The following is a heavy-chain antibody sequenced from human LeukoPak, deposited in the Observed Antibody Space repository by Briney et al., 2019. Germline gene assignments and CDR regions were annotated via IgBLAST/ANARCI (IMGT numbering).Heavy chain of an antibody. V-gene: IGHV1-3*03. D-gene: IGHD3-9*01. CDR1: GYTFTSYA. Sequence: GASVKVSCKASGYTFTSYAMHWVRQAPGQRLEWMGWINAGNGNTKYSQEFQGRVTITRDTSASTAYMELSSLRSEDMAVYYCARATYYDILTGYRTRNYYFDYWGQGTLVTVSS. CDR2: INAGNGNT. J-gene: IGHJ4*02. CDR3: ARATYYDILTGYRTRNYYFDY.